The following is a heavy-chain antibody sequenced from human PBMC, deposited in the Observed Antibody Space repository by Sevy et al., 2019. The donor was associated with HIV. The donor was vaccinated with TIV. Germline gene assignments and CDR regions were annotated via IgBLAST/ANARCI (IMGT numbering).Heavy chain of an antibody. Sequence: GGSLRLSCAASGFSFSSYWMHWVRQAPGKGLEWVANIKQDESEKNYAASLKGRFTISRDNAKNSVYLQMNSLRPEDTAIYYCARGNSGSFDYWGQGTLVTVSS. CDR2: IKQDESEK. CDR1: GFSFSSYW. CDR3: ARGNSGSFDY. V-gene: IGHV3-7*03. J-gene: IGHJ4*02. D-gene: IGHD3-22*01.